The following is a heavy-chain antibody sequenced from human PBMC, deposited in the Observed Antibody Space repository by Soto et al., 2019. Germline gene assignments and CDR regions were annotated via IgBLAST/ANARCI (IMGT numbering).Heavy chain of an antibody. V-gene: IGHV3-74*01. CDR2: INFDGSST. D-gene: IGHD6-19*01. J-gene: IGHJ4*02. CDR1: GFTFSSYW. CDR3: AGDGIAVAGTGNFDY. Sequence: PGGSLRLSCAASGFTFSSYWMHWVRQAPGEGLVWVSRINFDGSSTTYADYVTDRITISRDNARSTLYLQMNSLIAEDTAVYFCAGDGIAVAGTGNFDYWGQGT.